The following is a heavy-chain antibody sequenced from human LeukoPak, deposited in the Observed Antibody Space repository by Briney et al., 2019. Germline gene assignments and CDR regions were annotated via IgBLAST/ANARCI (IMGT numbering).Heavy chain of an antibody. CDR3: ASFSGSYKPFDY. CDR2: ISYSGST. CDR1: DGSISTNY. J-gene: IGHJ4*02. V-gene: IGHV4-59*01. D-gene: IGHD1-26*01. Sequence: SETLSLTCTVSDGSISTNYWSWIRQPPGKGLESIGYISYSGSTNYNPSLKSRVTISVDTSNNQFSLKLSSVTAADTAVYYCASFSGSYKPFDYWGQGTLVTVSS.